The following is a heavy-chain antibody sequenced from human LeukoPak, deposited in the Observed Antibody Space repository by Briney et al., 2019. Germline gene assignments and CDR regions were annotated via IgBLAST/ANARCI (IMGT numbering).Heavy chain of an antibody. CDR2: IIPIFGTA. D-gene: IGHD6-19*01. V-gene: IGHV1-69*01. CDR1: GGTFSSYA. J-gene: IGHJ5*02. CDR3: ARDKGGWPNNWFDP. Sequence: ASVKVSCKASGGTFSSYAISWVRQAPGQGLEWMGGIIPIFGTANYVQKFQGRVTITADESTSTAYMELSSLRSEGTAVYYCARDKGGWPNNWFDPWGQGTLVTVSS.